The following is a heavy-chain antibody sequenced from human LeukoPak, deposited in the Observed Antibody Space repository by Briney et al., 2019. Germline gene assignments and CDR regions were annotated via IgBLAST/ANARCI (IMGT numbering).Heavy chain of an antibody. CDR2: IYYSGST. CDR1: GGSISSYY. D-gene: IGHD6-13*01. Sequence: SETLSLTCTVSGGSISSYYWSWIRQPPAKGLEWIGYIYYSGSTNYNPSLKSRVTISVDTSKNQFSLKLSSVTAADTAVYYCARVSSSSWPYNWFDPWGQGTLVTVSS. V-gene: IGHV4-59*01. CDR3: ARVSSSSWPYNWFDP. J-gene: IGHJ5*02.